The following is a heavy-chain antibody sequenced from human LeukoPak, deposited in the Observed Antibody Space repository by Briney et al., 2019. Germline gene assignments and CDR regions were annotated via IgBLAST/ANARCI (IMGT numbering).Heavy chain of an antibody. CDR3: AREGRADYYDSSGPFDY. J-gene: IGHJ4*02. V-gene: IGHV4-59*01. CDR1: GGSISNYY. D-gene: IGHD3-22*01. Sequence: SETLSLTCTVSGGSISNYYWSWIRQPPGKGLEWIGYIYYSGSTNYNPSLKSRVTISVDTSKNQFSLKLSSVTAADTAVYYCAREGRADYYDSSGPFDYWGQGTLVTVSS. CDR2: IYYSGST.